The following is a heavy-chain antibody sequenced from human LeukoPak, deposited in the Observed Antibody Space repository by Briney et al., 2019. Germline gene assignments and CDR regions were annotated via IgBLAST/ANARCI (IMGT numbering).Heavy chain of an antibody. D-gene: IGHD3-16*02. CDR2: MIPIFGTA. J-gene: IGHJ4*02. CDR3: ATSGWGSYCC. Sequence: SVNVSCNASGATFISYAIIWVRQDPKHDLEWIGRMIPIFGTANYAQKFQGRVTITTDESTSTAYMKLSSLRSEDTAVYYCATSGWGSYCCWGQGTLVTVSS. V-gene: IGHV1-69*05. CDR1: GATFISYA.